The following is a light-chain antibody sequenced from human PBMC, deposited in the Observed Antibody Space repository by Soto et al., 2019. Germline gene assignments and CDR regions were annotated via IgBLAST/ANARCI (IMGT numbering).Light chain of an antibody. J-gene: IGLJ3*02. Sequence: QSVPTQPPSASGTPGQRVTISCSGSSSNSGSNYVYWYQQVPGTAPKLLIYRNNQRPSGVPDRFSGSKSGTSASLAISGLRAEDEADYYCAAWDDSLSGRVFGGGTKLTVL. CDR2: RNN. CDR1: SSNSGSNY. CDR3: AAWDDSLSGRV. V-gene: IGLV1-47*01.